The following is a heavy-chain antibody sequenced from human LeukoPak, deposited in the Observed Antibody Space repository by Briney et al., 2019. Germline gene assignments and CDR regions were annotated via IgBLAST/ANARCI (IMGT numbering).Heavy chain of an antibody. J-gene: IGHJ4*02. V-gene: IGHV3-33*01. D-gene: IGHD5-18*01. CDR3: ARDRMVTYFDY. CDR1: GFTFSSYG. CDR2: IWYDGSNK. Sequence: GRSLRLSCAASGFTFSSYGMHWVRQAPGKGLEWVAVIWYDGSNKYYADSVKGRFTISRDNSKNTLYLQMNSLRAEDTAMYYCARDRMVTYFDYWGQGTLVTVSS.